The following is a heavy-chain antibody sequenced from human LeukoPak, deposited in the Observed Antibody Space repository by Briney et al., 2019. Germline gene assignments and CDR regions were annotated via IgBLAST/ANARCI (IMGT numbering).Heavy chain of an antibody. CDR3: ALSHMVRGVIGTDP. D-gene: IGHD3-10*01. CDR1: GYTFTSYG. J-gene: IGHJ5*02. Sequence: ASVKVSCKASGYTFTSYGISWVRQAPGQGLEWMGWISAYNGNTNYAQKLQGRVTMTTDTSTSTAYMELRSLRSDDTAVYYCALSHMVRGVIGTDPWGQGTLVTVSS. CDR2: ISAYNGNT. V-gene: IGHV1-18*01.